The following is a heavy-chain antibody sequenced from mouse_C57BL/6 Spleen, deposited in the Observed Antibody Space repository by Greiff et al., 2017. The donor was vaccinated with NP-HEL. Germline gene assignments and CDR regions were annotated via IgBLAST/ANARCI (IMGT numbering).Heavy chain of an antibody. J-gene: IGHJ4*01. Sequence: VKVVESGAELVKPGASVKISCKASGYAFSSYWMNWVKQRPGKGLEWIGQIYPGDGDTNYNGKFKGKATLTADKSSSTAYMQLSSLTSEDSAVYFCARSEGNYRMDYWGQGTSVTVSS. CDR1: GYAFSSYW. V-gene: IGHV1-80*01. CDR2: IYPGDGDT. CDR3: ARSEGNYRMDY. D-gene: IGHD2-1*01.